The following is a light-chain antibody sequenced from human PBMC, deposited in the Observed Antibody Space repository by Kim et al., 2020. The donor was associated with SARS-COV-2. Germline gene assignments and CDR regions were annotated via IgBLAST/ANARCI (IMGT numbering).Light chain of an antibody. CDR1: SGSIDDNY. CDR3: QSYNRDNVL. J-gene: IGLJ2*01. V-gene: IGLV6-57*03. CDR2: WDD. Sequence: GKTVTISCTRSSGSIDDNYVQWYQERPGGVPTAVIYWDDQRPSGVSDRFSGSIDNSSNSASLPISGLRTEEEADYYCQSYNRDNVLFGGGTQLTVL.